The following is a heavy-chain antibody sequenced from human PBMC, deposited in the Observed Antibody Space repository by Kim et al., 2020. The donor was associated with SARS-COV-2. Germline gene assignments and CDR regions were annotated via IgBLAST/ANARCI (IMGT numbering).Heavy chain of an antibody. CDR2: INHSGST. Sequence: SETLSLTCAVYGGSFSGYYWSWIRQPPGKGLEWIGEINHSGSTNYNPSLKSRVTISVDTSKNQFSLKLSSVTAADTAVYYCARGPLLRQQLAYYVTRHQAKVVMDAAEYFQHWGQGTLVTVSS. CDR1: GGSFSGYY. D-gene: IGHD6-13*01. J-gene: IGHJ1*01. CDR3: ARGPLLRQQLAYYVTRHQAKVVMDAAEYFQH. V-gene: IGHV4-34*01.